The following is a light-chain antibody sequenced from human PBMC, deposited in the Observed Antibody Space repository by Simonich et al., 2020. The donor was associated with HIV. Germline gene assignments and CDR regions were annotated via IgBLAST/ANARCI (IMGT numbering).Light chain of an antibody. CDR3: QQYHIYSVT. J-gene: IGKJ5*01. CDR2: GAS. CDR1: QDISNY. Sequence: DILMTQSPSSLSASVGDRVTITCRASQDISNYLAWFQQKPGTAPKSLIYGASNLQYGVPSKFSGSGSGTEFTLTISSLQPDDFATYYCQQYHIYSVTFGQGTRLDIK. V-gene: IGKV1-16*02.